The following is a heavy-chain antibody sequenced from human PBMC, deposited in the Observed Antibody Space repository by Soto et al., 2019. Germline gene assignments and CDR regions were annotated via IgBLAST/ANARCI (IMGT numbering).Heavy chain of an antibody. V-gene: IGHV3-30*18. J-gene: IGHJ3*02. CDR3: AKDQTHAFDI. CDR1: GFTFSSYG. CDR2: ISDDGSNK. Sequence: QVQLVESGGGVVQPGRSLGLSCAASGFTFSSYGMYWVRQAPGKGLEWVAVISDDGSNKYYADSVKGRFTISRDNSKNTLYLQMNSLRVEDTAVYYCAKDQTHAFDIWGQGTVVTVSS.